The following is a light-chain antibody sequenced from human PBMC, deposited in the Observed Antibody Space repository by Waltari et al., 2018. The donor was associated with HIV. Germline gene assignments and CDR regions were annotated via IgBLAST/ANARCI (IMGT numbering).Light chain of an antibody. Sequence: QSALTQPRSVSGSPGQSVNISCPGSSSDVGGYKFVSWYQQHPGKAPKVIIHDVSERPSGVPDRFSGSKSGNTASLTISGLQAEDDADYYCCSYAGSYTMVFGGGTKLTVL. CDR3: CSYAGSYTMV. CDR1: SSDVGGYKF. J-gene: IGLJ2*01. V-gene: IGLV2-11*01. CDR2: DVS.